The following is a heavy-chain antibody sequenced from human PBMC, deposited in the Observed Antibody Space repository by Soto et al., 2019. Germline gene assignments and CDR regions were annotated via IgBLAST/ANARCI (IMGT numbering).Heavy chain of an antibody. CDR1: GGSISSYY. V-gene: IGHV4-4*07. J-gene: IGHJ5*02. CDR2: IYTTWSS. Sequence: PLETFSLTCTVAGGSISSYYWSRIRQPAGKGLESIGHIYTTWSSHYNPYLMSRVTMSLDTSQNQFSLKLGSVTAADTAVYYCARGTLTGQDWFDPWGQGSLVTVSS. D-gene: IGHD7-27*01. CDR3: ARGTLTGQDWFDP.